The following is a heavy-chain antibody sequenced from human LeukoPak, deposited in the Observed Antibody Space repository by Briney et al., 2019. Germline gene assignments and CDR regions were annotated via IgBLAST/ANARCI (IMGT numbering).Heavy chain of an antibody. CDR3: ARGSYLGVICLYYYYFREV. Sequence: GGSLKLSCVASGFSFSTYWMSWVRQAPGKGLEWVATIKEDGSEKYYVDSVKGRFTMSRDNAKNTVYLQMNRLRAEDTAVYYCARGSYLGVICLYYYYFREVWGEGTPITVSS. D-gene: IGHD3-3*01. J-gene: IGHJ6*03. CDR1: GFSFSTYW. V-gene: IGHV3-7*04. CDR2: IKEDGSEK.